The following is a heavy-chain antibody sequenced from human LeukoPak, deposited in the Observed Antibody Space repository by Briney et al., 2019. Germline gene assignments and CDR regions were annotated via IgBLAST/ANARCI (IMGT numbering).Heavy chain of an antibody. J-gene: IGHJ4*02. CDR2: ISESGGST. V-gene: IGHV3-23*01. Sequence: PGGSLRLSCAASGFTFSSYAMSWVRQAPGKGLEWVSGISESGGSTYYADSVKGRFTSSRDNSKNTLYLQMNSLRVEDTAVYYCAKSLYGGCDYWGQGTVVTVSS. D-gene: IGHD3-16*02. CDR3: AKSLYGGCDY. CDR1: GFTFSSYA.